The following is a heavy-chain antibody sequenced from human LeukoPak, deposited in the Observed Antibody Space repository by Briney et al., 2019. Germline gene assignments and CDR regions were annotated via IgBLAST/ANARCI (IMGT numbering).Heavy chain of an antibody. D-gene: IGHD4-17*01. V-gene: IGHV1-2*06. CDR1: GYTFTDYY. CDR2: ISPNSGGT. J-gene: IGHJ4*02. Sequence: ASVKVSCKASGYTFTDYYVHWARQAPGRGLEWMGRISPNSGGTNYAQKFRGRLTVTRDTSISTAYMELSSLRSDDTAVYYCAKNRAGDYADYWGQGTLVTVSS. CDR3: AKNRAGDYADY.